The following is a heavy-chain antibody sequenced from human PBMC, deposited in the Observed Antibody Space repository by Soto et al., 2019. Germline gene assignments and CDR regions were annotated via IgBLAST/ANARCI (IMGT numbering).Heavy chain of an antibody. CDR3: AKDVCRGSITTCSTRLYL. CDR2: ISWNGGRT. CDR1: GFTLDDYA. V-gene: IGHV3-43D*04. Sequence: RGRYLRLSCAASGFTLDDYAIHCARQAPRKSMEWVSLISWNGGRTYYADSVRGRFIVSRDSSKNSVYLQMSSLRVEDTALYYFAKDVCRGSITTCSTRLYLCGQ. J-gene: IGHJ5*02. D-gene: IGHD2-2*02.